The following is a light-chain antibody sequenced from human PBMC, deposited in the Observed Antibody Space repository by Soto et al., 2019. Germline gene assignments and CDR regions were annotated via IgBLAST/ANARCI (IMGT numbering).Light chain of an antibody. CDR2: GAS. J-gene: IGKJ1*01. Sequence: EIVFTQSPCTLSFSQGERATLSCRASQRVSSGYLAWYQQKPGQTPRLLIYGASGRATGIPDRFSGSGSGTDFTLTISSLEPEDFAVYYCQQRSKWRTFGQGTKVDIK. CDR1: QRVSSGY. V-gene: IGKV3D-20*02. CDR3: QQRSKWRT.